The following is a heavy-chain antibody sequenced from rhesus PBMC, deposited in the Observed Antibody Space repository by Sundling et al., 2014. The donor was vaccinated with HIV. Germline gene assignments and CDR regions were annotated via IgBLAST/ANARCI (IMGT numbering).Heavy chain of an antibody. D-gene: IGHD1-20*01. Sequence: QVTLKESGPALVKPTQTLTLTCTFSGFSLSTSGLGVGWIRQPSRKTLEWLAHIYWDDDKRYSTSLKSRLTISKDTSKNQVVLTMTNMDPMDTATYYCARRRLDQRLGYFDYWGQGVLVTVSS. J-gene: IGHJ4*01. CDR2: IYWDDDK. CDR3: ARRRLDQRLGYFDY. V-gene: IGHV2-174*02. CDR1: GFSLSTSGLG.